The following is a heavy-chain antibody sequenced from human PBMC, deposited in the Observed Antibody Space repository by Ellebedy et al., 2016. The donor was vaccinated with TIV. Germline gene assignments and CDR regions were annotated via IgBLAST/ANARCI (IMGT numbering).Heavy chain of an antibody. D-gene: IGHD1-26*01. CDR1: GFTFSSYG. J-gene: IGHJ4*02. V-gene: IGHV3-23*01. Sequence: GESLKISXAASGFTFSSYGMHWVRQAPGKGLEWVSAISGSGGSTYYADSVKGRFTISRDNSKNTLYLQMNSLRAEDTAVYYCAKEEWELLGGVGYFDYWGQGTLVTVSS. CDR2: ISGSGGST. CDR3: AKEEWELLGGVGYFDY.